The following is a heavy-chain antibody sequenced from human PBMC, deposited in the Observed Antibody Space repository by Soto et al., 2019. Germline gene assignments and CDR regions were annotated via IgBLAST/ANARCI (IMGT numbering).Heavy chain of an antibody. CDR2: IYYSGST. Sequence: SETLSLTCTVSGGSVSSGSYYWSWIRQPPGKGLEWIGYIYYSGSTNYNPSLKSRVTISVDTSKNQFSLKLSSVTAADTAVYYCARSVAMAYDYWGQGTLVTVPS. J-gene: IGHJ4*02. CDR1: GGSVSSGSYY. D-gene: IGHD5-12*01. V-gene: IGHV4-61*01. CDR3: ARSVAMAYDY.